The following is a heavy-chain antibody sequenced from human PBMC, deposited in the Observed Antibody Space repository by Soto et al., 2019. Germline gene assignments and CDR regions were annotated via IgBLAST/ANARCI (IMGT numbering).Heavy chain of an antibody. J-gene: IGHJ2*01. Sequence: EVQLVESGGGLVKPGGSLRLSCAASGFTFSSYSMNWVRQAPGKGLEWVSSISSSSSYIYYADSVKGLFTISRDNAKNSLYLQMSSLREEDTAVYYCARPHREGYRYGYGYFGHWGRGTLVTGSS. CDR1: GFTFSSYS. V-gene: IGHV3-21*01. D-gene: IGHD5-18*01. CDR3: ARPHREGYRYGYGYFGH. CDR2: ISSSSSYI.